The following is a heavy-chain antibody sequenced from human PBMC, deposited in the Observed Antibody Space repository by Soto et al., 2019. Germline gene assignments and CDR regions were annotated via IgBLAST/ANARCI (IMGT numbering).Heavy chain of an antibody. V-gene: IGHV3-74*01. CDR1: GFTFSSYW. Sequence: GGSLRLSCXASGFTFSSYWMHWVRQAPGKGLVWVSRINSDGSSTSYADSVKGRFTISRDNAKNTLYLQMNSLRAEDTAVYYCARDLGSGYPRDAFDIWGQGTMVTVSS. CDR2: INSDGSST. J-gene: IGHJ3*02. D-gene: IGHD3-10*01. CDR3: ARDLGSGYPRDAFDI.